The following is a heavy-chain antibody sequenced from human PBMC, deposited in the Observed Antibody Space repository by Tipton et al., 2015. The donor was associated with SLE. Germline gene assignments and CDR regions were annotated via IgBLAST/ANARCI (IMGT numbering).Heavy chain of an antibody. D-gene: IGHD2-15*01. Sequence: TLSLTCTVSGGSVSSTTYSWGWIRQPPGKGLEWIGNIHFSGRTYYIPSLKSRVTISVDTSKNQFSLTLRSVTAADTAAYYFARDVATLTYDAFDMWGQGTMVTVSS. V-gene: IGHV4-39*07. J-gene: IGHJ3*02. CDR2: IHFSGRT. CDR1: GGSVSSTTYS. CDR3: ARDVATLTYDAFDM.